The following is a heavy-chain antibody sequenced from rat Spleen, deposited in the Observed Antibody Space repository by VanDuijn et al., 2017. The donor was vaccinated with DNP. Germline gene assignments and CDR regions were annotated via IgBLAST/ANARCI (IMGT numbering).Heavy chain of an antibody. CDR3: IRRTVVTGAMDA. Sequence: EVQLVESGGGLVQPGGSLKLSCAASGFTFSNSDMAWVRQAPTKGLEWVASISTSGGSTYYRDSVKGRFTISRDNAQNTLDLQMNSLRSDDTATYYCIRRTVVTGAMDAWGQGVMVTVSS. V-gene: IGHV5S13*01. CDR2: ISTSGGST. D-gene: IGHD1-1*01. J-gene: IGHJ2*01. CDR1: GFTFSNSD.